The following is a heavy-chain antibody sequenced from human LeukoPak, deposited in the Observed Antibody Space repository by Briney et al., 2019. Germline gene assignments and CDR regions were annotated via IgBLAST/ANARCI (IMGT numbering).Heavy chain of an antibody. V-gene: IGHV4-59*08. J-gene: IGHJ4*02. D-gene: IGHD2-15*01. CDR1: GGSISGFY. CDR3: ARHPFATPFDY. CDR2: IYYTGDS. Sequence: SETLSLTCSVSGGSISGFYWSWIRQPPGKGLEWIGYIYYTGDSNCDPSLKSRVTVSLDTSKNQVSLRLTSVTAADTAVYYCARHPFATPFDYWGRGTVVTVSS.